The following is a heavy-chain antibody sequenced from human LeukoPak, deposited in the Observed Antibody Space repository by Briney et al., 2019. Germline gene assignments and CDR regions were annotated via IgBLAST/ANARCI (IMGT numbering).Heavy chain of an antibody. CDR3: ARDQGFGELLLDY. Sequence: PGGSLRLSCAASGFTFSSYSMNWVRQAPGKGLEWVSSISSSSSYIYYADSVKGRFTISRDNAKNSLYLQMNSLRAEDTAVYYCARDQGFGELLLDYWGQGTLVTVSS. CDR2: ISSSSSYI. J-gene: IGHJ4*02. D-gene: IGHD3-10*01. V-gene: IGHV3-21*01. CDR1: GFTFSSYS.